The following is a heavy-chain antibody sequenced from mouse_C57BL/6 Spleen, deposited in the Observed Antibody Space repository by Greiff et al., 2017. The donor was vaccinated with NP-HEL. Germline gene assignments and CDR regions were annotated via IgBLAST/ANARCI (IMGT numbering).Heavy chain of an antibody. CDR1: GYTFTSYD. J-gene: IGHJ4*01. V-gene: IGHV1-85*01. CDR3: ASFYDGYYPYYAMDY. CDR2: IYPRDGST. Sequence: QVQLKESGPELVKPGASVKLSCKASGYTFTSYDINWVKQRPGQGLEWIGWIYPRDGSTKYNEKFKGKATLTVDTSSSTAYMELHSLTSEDSAVYFCASFYDGYYPYYAMDYWGQGTSVTVSS. D-gene: IGHD2-3*01.